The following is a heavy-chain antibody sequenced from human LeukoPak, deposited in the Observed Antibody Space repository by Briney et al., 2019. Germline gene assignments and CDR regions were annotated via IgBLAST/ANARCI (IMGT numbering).Heavy chain of an antibody. Sequence: PGGSLRLSCAASGFTVSSNYMSWVRQAPGKGLEWVSIIYSGGSTYYADSVKGRFTISRDNSKNTLYLQMNSLRAEDTAVYFCAGGEGSGWFSRKWFDPWGQGTLVTVSS. J-gene: IGHJ5*02. CDR2: IYSGGST. CDR3: AGGEGSGWFSRKWFDP. V-gene: IGHV3-66*01. D-gene: IGHD6-19*01. CDR1: GFTVSSNY.